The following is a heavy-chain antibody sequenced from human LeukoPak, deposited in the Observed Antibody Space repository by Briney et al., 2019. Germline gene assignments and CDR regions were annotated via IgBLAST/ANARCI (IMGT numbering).Heavy chain of an antibody. CDR1: GDSISSSY. D-gene: IGHD5-18*01. CDR2: IFYSGST. J-gene: IGHJ4*02. Sequence: SETLYLTCTVSGDSISSSYWSWIRQPPGKGLEWIVYIFYSGSTNYNSSLKSRITISIDTSKNQFSLRLSSVTTADTAVYYCARVVKGGYSYGYLDHWGQGALVIVSS. V-gene: IGHV4-59*01. CDR3: ARVVKGGYSYGYLDH.